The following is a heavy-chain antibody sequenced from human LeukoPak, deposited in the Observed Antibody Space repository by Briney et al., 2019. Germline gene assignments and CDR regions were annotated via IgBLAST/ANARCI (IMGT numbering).Heavy chain of an antibody. J-gene: IGHJ3*02. V-gene: IGHV4-61*02. D-gene: IGHD3-22*01. CDR1: GGSISSGTYY. CDR3: ARDNYYDSSGYSTFMGPHDAFDI. Sequence: SETLSLTCTVSGGSISSGTYYWSWIRQPAGKGLEWIGRIYTSGSTNYNPSLKSRVTISVDTSKNQFSLKLSSVTAADTAVYYCARDNYYDSSGYSTFMGPHDAFDIWGQGTMVTVSS. CDR2: IYTSGST.